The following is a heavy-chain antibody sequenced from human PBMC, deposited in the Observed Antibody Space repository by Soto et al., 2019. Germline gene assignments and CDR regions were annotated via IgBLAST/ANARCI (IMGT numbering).Heavy chain of an antibody. D-gene: IGHD3-10*01. CDR3: ARPLFGRGNWFDP. J-gene: IGHJ5*02. Sequence: SETLSLTSTFSGGSISSYYWTWIRQPPGKGLEWIGYIYYSGSTNYNPSLKSRVTISVDTSKNQFSLKLSSVTAADTAVYYCARPLFGRGNWFDPWGQGTLVTVS. CDR2: IYYSGST. CDR1: GGSISSYY. V-gene: IGHV4-59*01.